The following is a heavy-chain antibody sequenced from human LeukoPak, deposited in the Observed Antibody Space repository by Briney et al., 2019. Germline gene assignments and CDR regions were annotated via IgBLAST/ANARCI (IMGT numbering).Heavy chain of an antibody. CDR3: ACDVNISPH. V-gene: IGHV1-69*01. CDR2: IIPIFGTA. D-gene: IGHD2-21*01. Sequence: GGSLRLSCAASGFTFSSYAISWVRQAPGQGLEWMGGIIPIFGTANYAQKFQGRVTITADESTSTAYMELSSLRSEDTAVYYCACDVNISPHWGQGTLVTVSS. J-gene: IGHJ4*02. CDR1: GFTFSSYA.